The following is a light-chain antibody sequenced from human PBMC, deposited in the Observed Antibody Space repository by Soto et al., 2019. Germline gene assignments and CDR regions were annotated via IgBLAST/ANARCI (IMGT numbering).Light chain of an antibody. V-gene: IGKV1-5*03. CDR1: QSISSW. J-gene: IGKJ1*01. CDR3: QQYNSYSKT. Sequence: DIQMTQSPSTLSASVGDRVTITCRASQSISSWLAWYQQKPGKAPKLLIYKSSSLESGVPSRFSGSGTETEFTLTISSLQPDDLATYFCQQYNSYSKTFGQGPKVEIK. CDR2: KSS.